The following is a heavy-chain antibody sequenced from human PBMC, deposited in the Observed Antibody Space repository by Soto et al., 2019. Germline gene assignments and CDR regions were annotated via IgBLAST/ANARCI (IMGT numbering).Heavy chain of an antibody. D-gene: IGHD3-9*01. Sequence: PSETLSLTCTVSGGSISSYFWSWIRQPPGKGLEWIGYIYFSGSTNYNPSLKSRATISLDSSKNQFSLKLSSVTAADTAVYYCARGRAEYSDILTAYYTHYCDSWGQGTLVTVSS. CDR3: ARGRAEYSDILTAYYTHYCDS. CDR2: IYFSGST. V-gene: IGHV4-59*01. CDR1: GGSISSYF. J-gene: IGHJ4*02.